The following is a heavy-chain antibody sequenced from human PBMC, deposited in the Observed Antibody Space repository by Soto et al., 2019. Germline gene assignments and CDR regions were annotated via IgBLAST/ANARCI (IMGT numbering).Heavy chain of an antibody. J-gene: IGHJ4*02. CDR1: GFTFNRYA. CDR2: IGANGDST. Sequence: TARSLRLSCAASGFTFNRYAMRWVRQAPGKGLEWVSHIGANGDSTYYADSVKGRFTMSRDNSKNTVYLQIESLRAEDTAVYYCTGATYSDYWGQGTLVTVSS. CDR3: TGATYSDY. V-gene: IGHV3-23*01.